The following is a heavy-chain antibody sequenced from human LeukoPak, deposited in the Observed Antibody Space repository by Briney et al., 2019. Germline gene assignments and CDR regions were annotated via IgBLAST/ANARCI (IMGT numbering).Heavy chain of an antibody. V-gene: IGHV3-23*01. D-gene: IGHD3-10*01. Sequence: GGSLTLSCAASGFIFGRDSMNWVRQAPGKGLEWVSAISGSGGSTYYADSVKGRFTISRDNSKNTLYLQMNSLRAEDTAVYYCAKDPAFGNWGQGTLVTVSS. CDR1: GFIFGRDS. CDR2: ISGSGGST. J-gene: IGHJ4*02. CDR3: AKDPAFGN.